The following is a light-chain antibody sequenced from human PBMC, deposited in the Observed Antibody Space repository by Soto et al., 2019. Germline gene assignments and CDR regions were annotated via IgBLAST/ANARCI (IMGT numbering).Light chain of an antibody. V-gene: IGKV3-20*01. J-gene: IGKJ1*01. CDR2: GAF. CDR3: QQYGSSLPWK. Sequence: EIVLTQSPGTLSLSPGERATLSCRASQSVSSYLAWYQQKPGQAPRLLIYGAFTRATGIPDRFSGSGSGTDFTLTISRLEPEDFAVFYCQQYGSSLPWKFGQGTKV. CDR1: QSVSSY.